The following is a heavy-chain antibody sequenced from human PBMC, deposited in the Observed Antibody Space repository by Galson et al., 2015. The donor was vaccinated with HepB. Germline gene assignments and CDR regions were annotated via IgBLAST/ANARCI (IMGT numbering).Heavy chain of an antibody. CDR2: IKQDGSEE. CDR1: RITFTNYW. D-gene: IGHD6-25*01. Sequence: SLRLSCAASRITFTNYWMSWVRQAPGEGLEWVANIKQDGSEEYYVDSVKGRFTISRDAAKNSVYLQMNSLRVEEMAVYYCVIAAADYWGQGALVTVSS. J-gene: IGHJ4*02. V-gene: IGHV3-7*01. CDR3: VIAAADY.